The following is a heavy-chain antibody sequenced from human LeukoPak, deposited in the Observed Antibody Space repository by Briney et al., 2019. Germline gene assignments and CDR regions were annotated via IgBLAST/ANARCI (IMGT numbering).Heavy chain of an antibody. CDR3: ARSVSIGRGDSGYQ. J-gene: IGHJ4*02. CDR1: GYTFTSYA. V-gene: IGHV7-4-1*02. Sequence: ASVKVSCKASGYTFTSYAMNWVRQAPGQGLEWMGWINTNTGNPTYAQGFTGRFVFSLDTSVGTAYLQISSLKAEDTAVYYCARSVSIGRGDSGYQWGQGTLVTVSS. CDR2: INTNTGNP. D-gene: IGHD5-12*01.